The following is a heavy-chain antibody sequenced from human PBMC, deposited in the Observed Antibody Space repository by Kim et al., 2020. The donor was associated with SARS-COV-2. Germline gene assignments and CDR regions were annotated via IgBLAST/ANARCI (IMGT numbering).Heavy chain of an antibody. CDR3: ARGPVGAGWNFDY. CDR1: GGSISSYY. Sequence: SETLSLTCTVSGGSISSYYWSWIRQPPGKGLEWIGYIYYSGSTNYNPSLKSRVTISVDTSKNQFSLQLSSVTAADTAVYYCARGPVGAGWNFDYWGQGTLVTVSS. V-gene: IGHV4-59*01. CDR2: IYYSGST. D-gene: IGHD1-26*01. J-gene: IGHJ4*02.